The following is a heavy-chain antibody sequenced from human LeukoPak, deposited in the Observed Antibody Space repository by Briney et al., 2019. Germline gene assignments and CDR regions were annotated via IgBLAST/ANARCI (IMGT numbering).Heavy chain of an antibody. CDR2: ISTNGDRT. V-gene: IGHV3-64*02. D-gene: IGHD6-19*01. CDR1: GFTFSNSA. Sequence: GGSLRLSCAASGFTFSNSAMYWVRQAPGKGLEFVSVISTNGDRTYYADSVKGRFTISRDNSKNTLYLQMGSLRANDMAVYYCARGVAISSSGWYDTFDYWGQGALVTISS. J-gene: IGHJ4*02. CDR3: ARGVAISSSGWYDTFDY.